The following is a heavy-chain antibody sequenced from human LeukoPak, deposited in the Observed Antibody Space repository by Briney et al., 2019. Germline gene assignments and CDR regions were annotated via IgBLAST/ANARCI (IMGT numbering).Heavy chain of an antibody. CDR2: IYYSGST. Sequence: SETLSLTCTVSGGSISSYYWSWIRQPPGKGLEWIGYIYYSGSTNYNPSLKSRVTISVDTSKNQFSLKLSSVTAADTVVYYCAREGLRWLRYNWFDPWGQGTLVTVSS. CDR1: GGSISSYY. D-gene: IGHD5-12*01. J-gene: IGHJ5*02. V-gene: IGHV4-59*12. CDR3: AREGLRWLRYNWFDP.